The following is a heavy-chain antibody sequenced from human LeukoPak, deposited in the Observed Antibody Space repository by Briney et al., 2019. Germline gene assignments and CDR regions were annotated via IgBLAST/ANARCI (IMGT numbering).Heavy chain of an antibody. Sequence: ASVKVSCKASGYTFTSYAMHWVRQAPGQRLEWMGWINAGNGNTEYSQKFQGRVTITRDTSASTAYMELSSLRSEDTAVYYCARSTYYYDSSGALGDYWGQGTLVTVSS. CDR2: INAGNGNT. CDR3: ARSTYYYDSSGALGDY. J-gene: IGHJ4*02. D-gene: IGHD3-22*01. CDR1: GYTFTSYA. V-gene: IGHV1-3*01.